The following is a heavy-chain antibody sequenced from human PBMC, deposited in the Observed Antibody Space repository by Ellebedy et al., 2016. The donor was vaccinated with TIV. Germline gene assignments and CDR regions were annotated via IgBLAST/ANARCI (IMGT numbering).Heavy chain of an antibody. Sequence: MPSETLSLTCTVSGGSMKNYYWTWIRQPPGKGLEWLGQIFYSGSTNYNPSLKSRVTISVDTSKNQFSLKLSSVTAADTAVYFCARRHRSGYYFDYWGQGTLVTVSS. CDR1: GGSMKNYY. CDR3: ARRHRSGYYFDY. J-gene: IGHJ4*02. V-gene: IGHV4-59*08. CDR2: IFYSGST. D-gene: IGHD3-22*01.